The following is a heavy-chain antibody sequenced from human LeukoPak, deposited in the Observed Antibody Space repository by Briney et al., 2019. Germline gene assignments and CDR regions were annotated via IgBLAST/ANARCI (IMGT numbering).Heavy chain of an antibody. CDR1: GFTFSSYW. J-gene: IGHJ4*02. D-gene: IGHD1-26*01. Sequence: GGSLRLSCAASGFTFSSYWMSWVRQAPGKGREWVANIKQDGSEKYYVDSVRGRFTIYRDNAKNSLYLQMNSLRAEDTAVYYCARSIVGAFDYWGQGPLVTVSS. V-gene: IGHV3-7*01. CDR3: ARSIVGAFDY. CDR2: IKQDGSEK.